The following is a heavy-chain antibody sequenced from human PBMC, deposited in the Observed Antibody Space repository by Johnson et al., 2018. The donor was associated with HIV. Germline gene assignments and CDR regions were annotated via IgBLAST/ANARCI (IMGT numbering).Heavy chain of an antibody. CDR2: IYSGGST. CDR3: ARAYTYGAFDI. V-gene: IGHV3-53*01. CDR1: GFTVSSNY. Sequence: MQLVESGGGVAQPGGSLRLSCAASGFTVSSNYMSWVRQAPGKGLEWVSVIYSGGSTYYADSVKGRFTISRDNSKNTLYLQMNSLRDEDTAVYYCARAYTYGAFDIWGQGTMVTVSS. D-gene: IGHD5-18*01. J-gene: IGHJ3*02.